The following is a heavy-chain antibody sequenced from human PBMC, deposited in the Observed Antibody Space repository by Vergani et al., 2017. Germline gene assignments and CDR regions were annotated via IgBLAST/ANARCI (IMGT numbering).Heavy chain of an antibody. D-gene: IGHD5-12*01. J-gene: IGHJ6*03. CDR2: IYYSGST. Sequence: QVQLQESGPGLVKPSQTLSLTCTVSGGSISSGGYYWSWIRQHPGKGLEWIGYIYYSGSTYYNPSLKSLVTISVDTSKNQFSLKLSSVTAADTAVYYCASSVVDINYYYYYYMDIWGKGTTVTVSS. CDR1: GGSISSGGYY. CDR3: ASSVVDINYYYYYYMDI. V-gene: IGHV4-31*01.